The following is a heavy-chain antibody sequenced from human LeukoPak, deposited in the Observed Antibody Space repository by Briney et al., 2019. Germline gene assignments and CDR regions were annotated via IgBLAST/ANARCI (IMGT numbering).Heavy chain of an antibody. CDR2: IYSTGTT. CDR1: GGFISSYY. D-gene: IGHD2-2*02. Sequence: PSETLSLTCTVSGGFISSYYWSWIRQPPGKGLEWIGYIYSTGTTDYNPSLKSRVTISVDTSKKQFSLKLYSVTAADTAVYYCASAPILRGEGGERYRCGLDVWGQGTTVIVSS. CDR3: ASAPILRGEGGERYRCGLDV. V-gene: IGHV4-59*12. J-gene: IGHJ6*02.